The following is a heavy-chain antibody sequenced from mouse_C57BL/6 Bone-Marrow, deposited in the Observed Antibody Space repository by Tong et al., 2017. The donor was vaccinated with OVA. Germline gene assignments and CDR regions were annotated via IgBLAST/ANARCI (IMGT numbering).Heavy chain of an antibody. D-gene: IGHD1-1*01. CDR2: IYPGDGDT. CDR1: GYAFSSSW. V-gene: IGHV1-82*01. J-gene: IGHJ3*01. Sequence: VQLQESGPELVKPGASVKISCKASGYAFSSSWMNWVKQRPGKGLEWIGRIYPGDGDTNYNGKFKGKATLTADKSSSTAYMQLSSLTSEDAAVYYCARRYYGSPTGGFAYWGQGTLVTVSA. CDR3: ARRYYGSPTGGFAY.